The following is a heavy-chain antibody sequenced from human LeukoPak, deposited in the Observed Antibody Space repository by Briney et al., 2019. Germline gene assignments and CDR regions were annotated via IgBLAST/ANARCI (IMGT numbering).Heavy chain of an antibody. D-gene: IGHD6-19*01. Sequence: SQTLSLTCTVSGGSISSGGYYWSWIRQPPGKGLEWIGYIYHSGSTYYNPSLKSRVTISVDRSKNQFSLKLSSVTAADTAVYYCARDSAVAGDYWGQGTLVTVSS. CDR2: IYHSGST. J-gene: IGHJ4*02. V-gene: IGHV4-30-2*01. CDR3: ARDSAVAGDY. CDR1: GGSISSGGYY.